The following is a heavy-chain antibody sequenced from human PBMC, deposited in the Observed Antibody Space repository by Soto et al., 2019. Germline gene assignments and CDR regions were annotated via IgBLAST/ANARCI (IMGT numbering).Heavy chain of an antibody. CDR2: IYYSGST. CDR1: GGSISSYY. J-gene: IGHJ6*02. D-gene: IGHD6-13*01. CDR3: ARRYSSSLDV. Sequence: SETLSLTCTVSGGSISSYYWSWIRQPPGKGLEWIGYIYYSGSTNYNPSLKSRVTISVDTSKNQFSLKLNSVTAADTAVYYCARRYSSSLDVWGQGTTVTVSS. V-gene: IGHV4-59*08.